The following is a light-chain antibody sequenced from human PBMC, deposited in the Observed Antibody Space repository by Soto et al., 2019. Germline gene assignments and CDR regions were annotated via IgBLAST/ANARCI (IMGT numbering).Light chain of an antibody. V-gene: IGKV1-5*01. CDR3: QQLNSYPIT. CDR1: QSIGSW. J-gene: IGKJ5*01. Sequence: DIQMTQSPSTLSASVGDRVAITCRASQSIGSWLAWYQQKPGKAPKLLIYAASTLQSGVPSRFSGSGSGTEFTLTISSLQPEDFATYYCQQLNSYPITFGQGTRLEI. CDR2: AAS.